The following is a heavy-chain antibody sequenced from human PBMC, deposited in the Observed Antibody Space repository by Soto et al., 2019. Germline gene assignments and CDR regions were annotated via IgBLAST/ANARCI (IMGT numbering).Heavy chain of an antibody. V-gene: IGHV3-74*01. CDR1: GVTFSRGW. CDR2: INTDGSDT. CDR3: AREGGYCSGGRCYGGFDM. J-gene: IGHJ3*02. Sequence: GGSLRLSCAASGVTFSRGWMHQVRQAPGKGLVWVSRINTDGSDTSYADSVKGRFTISRDNAKNSLYVQMNSLRAEDTAVYYCAREGGYCSGGRCYGGFDMWGQGTMVTVSS. D-gene: IGHD2-15*01.